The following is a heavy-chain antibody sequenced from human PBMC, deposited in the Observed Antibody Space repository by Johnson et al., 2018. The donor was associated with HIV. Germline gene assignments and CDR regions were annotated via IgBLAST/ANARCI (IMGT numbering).Heavy chain of an antibody. CDR2: ITSTGITV. CDR1: GFTFSDYY. D-gene: IGHD3-10*01. CDR3: ARAPEVRGVDAFDV. J-gene: IGHJ3*01. Sequence: QEKLVESGGGLVQPGGSLRLSCAASGFTFSDYYMSWIRQAPGKGLEWVSYITSTGITVYYAASVKGRFTISRDNAKNSVYLQMNSLEAEYTAVYYCARAPEVRGVDAFDVWGQGTVVTVSS. V-gene: IGHV3-11*04.